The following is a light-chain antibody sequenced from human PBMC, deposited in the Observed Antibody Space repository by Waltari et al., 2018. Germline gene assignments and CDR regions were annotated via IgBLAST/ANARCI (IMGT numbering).Light chain of an antibody. J-gene: IGLJ3*02. CDR3: TSYITTRGDWV. CDR2: EVS. V-gene: IGLV2-14*01. Sequence: QSALTQPASVSGSPGQSITISCTGPSSDVRAYNLASWHQQHPGKAPKLIIYEVSNRPSGVSNRFSGSKSGNTASLTISGLQAEDEADYYCTSYITTRGDWVFGGGTKLTVL. CDR1: SSDVRAYNL.